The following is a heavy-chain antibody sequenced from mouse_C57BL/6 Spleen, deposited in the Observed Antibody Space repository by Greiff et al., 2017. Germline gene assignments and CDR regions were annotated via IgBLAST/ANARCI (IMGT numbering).Heavy chain of an antibody. V-gene: IGHV1-82*01. Sequence: QVQLQQSGPELVKPGASVKISCKASGYAFSSSWMNWVKQRPGKGLEWIGRIYPGDGDTNYNGKLKGKATLTADKSSITAYMQLSSLTSEVSAVYSAACSEDYYASSYEPSWFAYWGQGTLVTVSA. CDR3: ACSEDYYASSYEPSWFAY. CDR2: IYPGDGDT. CDR1: GYAFSSSW. J-gene: IGHJ3*01. D-gene: IGHD1-1*01.